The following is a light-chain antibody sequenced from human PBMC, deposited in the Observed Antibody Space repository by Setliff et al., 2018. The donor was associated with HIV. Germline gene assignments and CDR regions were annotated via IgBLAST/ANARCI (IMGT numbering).Light chain of an antibody. CDR1: SSDIGDLNY. V-gene: IGLV2-8*01. CDR2: EVN. J-gene: IGLJ2*01. CDR3: SSYAGSSNFVI. Sequence: QSALTQPPSASGSPGQSVAISCTGTSSDIGDLNYVSWYQQHPGKAPKLMIYEVNKRPSGVPGRFSGSKSGNTASLTVSGLRADDEADYYCSSYAGSSNFVIFGGGTKVTVL.